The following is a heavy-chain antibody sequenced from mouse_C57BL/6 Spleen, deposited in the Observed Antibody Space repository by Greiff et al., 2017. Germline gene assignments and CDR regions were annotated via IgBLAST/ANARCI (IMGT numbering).Heavy chain of an antibody. CDR2: IYPGDGDT. CDR3: ARSAITTVVPAY. D-gene: IGHD1-1*01. J-gene: IGHJ3*01. Sequence: QVQLQQSGPELVKPGASVKISCKASGYAFSSSWMNWVKQRPGKGLEWIGRIYPGDGDTNYNGKFKGKATLTADKSSSTAYMQLSSLTSEDSAVYFCARSAITTVVPAYGGQGTLVTVSA. V-gene: IGHV1-82*01. CDR1: GYAFSSSW.